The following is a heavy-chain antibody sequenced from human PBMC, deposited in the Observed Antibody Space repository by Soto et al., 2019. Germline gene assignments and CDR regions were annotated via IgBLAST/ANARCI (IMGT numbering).Heavy chain of an antibody. CDR1: GGTFSSYS. D-gene: IGHD4-17*01. CDR3: ARERGVYGDYPYYYGMDV. V-gene: IGHV1-2*04. Sequence: ASVKVSCKASGGTFSSYSINWVRQAPGQGLEWMGWINPNSGGTNYAQKFQGWVTMTRDTSISTAYMELSRLRSDDTAVYYCARERGVYGDYPYYYGMDVWGQGTTVTVSS. CDR2: INPNSGGT. J-gene: IGHJ6*02.